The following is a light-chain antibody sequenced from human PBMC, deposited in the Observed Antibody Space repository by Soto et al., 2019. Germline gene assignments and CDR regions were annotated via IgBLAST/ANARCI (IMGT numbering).Light chain of an antibody. CDR1: SSNVGSQF. CDR2: KTY. CDR3: AAWDDSPRWV. V-gene: IGLV1-47*01. J-gene: IGLJ3*02. Sequence: QSVLPQPPSASGTPGQTVTISCSGSSSNVGSQFVYWYQQVPGTAPKLLIYKTYQRPPGVPDRFSGSKSGSSASLAISGLRSEDEADYYCAAWDDSPRWVFGGGTQLTVL.